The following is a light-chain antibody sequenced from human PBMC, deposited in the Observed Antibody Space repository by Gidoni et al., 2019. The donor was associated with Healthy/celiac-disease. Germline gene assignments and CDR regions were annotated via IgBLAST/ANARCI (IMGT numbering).Light chain of an antibody. J-gene: IGLJ2*01. CDR3: SSYTSSSSYVG. CDR2: DVS. CDR1: SSDVGGYNY. Sequence: QSALTQPGSVSGSPGQSITISCTGTSSDVGGYNYVSWYQQHPDKAPKLMIYDVSNRPSGVSNRFSGSKSGNTASLTISGLQAEDEADYYCSSYTSSSSYVGFGGGTKLTVL. V-gene: IGLV2-14*01.